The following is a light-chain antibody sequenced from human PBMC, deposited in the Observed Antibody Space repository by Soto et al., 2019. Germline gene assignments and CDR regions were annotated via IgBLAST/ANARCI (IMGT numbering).Light chain of an antibody. CDR1: PSIRHY. V-gene: IGKV1-5*01. Sequence: DIQMTQSPPTLSASVGDRVTITCRASPSIRHYLAWYQQMPGKAPKLLIYGASTLQSGVPSRFSGSGSGTEFPLTISSLQPDDFGTYFCQHHHSYSQTFGQGTKVEIK. J-gene: IGKJ1*01. CDR3: QHHHSYSQT. CDR2: GAS.